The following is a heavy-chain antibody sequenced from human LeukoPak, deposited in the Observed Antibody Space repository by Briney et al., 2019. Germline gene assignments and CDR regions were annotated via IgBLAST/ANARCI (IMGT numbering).Heavy chain of an antibody. Sequence: SETLSLTCTVSGGSVSSGSYYWSWIRQPPGTGLEWIGYIYYSGSTNYSPSLKSRVTISVDTSKNQFSLKLSSVTAADTAVYYCARDQHGDYEGGFDYWGQGTLVTVSS. CDR1: GGSVSSGSYY. J-gene: IGHJ4*02. CDR3: ARDQHGDYEGGFDY. D-gene: IGHD4-17*01. V-gene: IGHV4-61*01. CDR2: IYYSGST.